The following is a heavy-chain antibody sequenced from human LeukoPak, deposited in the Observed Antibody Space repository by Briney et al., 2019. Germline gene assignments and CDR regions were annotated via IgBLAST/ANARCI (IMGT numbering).Heavy chain of an antibody. Sequence: PSETLSLTCTVSLDSTTSNIWSWVRHPPGKGLEWIGEIHRSGSPHYNPSLQSRVTISIDRSRNQIALELSSVTAADTAVYYCAREILGGFNPGAYWGQGTLVTVSS. CDR1: LDSTTSNIW. D-gene: IGHD1-14*01. CDR2: IHRSGSP. J-gene: IGHJ4*02. V-gene: IGHV4-4*02. CDR3: AREILGGFNPGAY.